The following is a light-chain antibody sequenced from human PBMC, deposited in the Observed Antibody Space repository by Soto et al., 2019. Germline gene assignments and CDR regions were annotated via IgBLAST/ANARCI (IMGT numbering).Light chain of an antibody. CDR1: SSDIGRYNY. CDR3: MSPTTRVTWV. Sequence: QPVLTQPASVSGSPGQSITISCTGTSSDIGRYNYVSWYQQHPGKAPKLMIYDVTNRPSGVSSRFSGSKSGNTASLTISGLQAEDEADYYCMSPTTRVTWVFGGGTKLTVL. J-gene: IGLJ3*02. V-gene: IGLV2-14*03. CDR2: DVT.